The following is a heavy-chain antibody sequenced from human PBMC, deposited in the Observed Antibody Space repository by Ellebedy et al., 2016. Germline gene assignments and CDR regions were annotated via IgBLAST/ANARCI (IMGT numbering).Heavy chain of an antibody. CDR1: GYTFTSYD. Sequence: ASVKVACKASGYTFTSYDINWVRQATGQGLEWMGWMNPNSGNTGYAQKFQGRVTMTRNTSISTAYMELSSLRSEDTAVYYCARTPRRWSLMNWFDPWGQGTLVTVSS. V-gene: IGHV1-8*01. CDR2: MNPNSGNT. CDR3: ARTPRRWSLMNWFDP. J-gene: IGHJ5*02. D-gene: IGHD1-26*01.